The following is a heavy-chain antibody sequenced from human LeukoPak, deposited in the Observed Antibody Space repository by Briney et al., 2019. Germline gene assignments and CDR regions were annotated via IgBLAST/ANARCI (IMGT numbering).Heavy chain of an antibody. CDR3: ASGDYERSGYSSSWFDP. Sequence: ASVKVSCKASGYTFTDYYIHWVRQAPGQGLEWMGWINPNSGATNYAQKFQGRVTMARDTSISTAYMELSSLISDGTAVFYCASGDYERSGYSSSWFDPWGQGTLVTVSS. D-gene: IGHD3-22*01. CDR1: GYTFTDYY. J-gene: IGHJ5*02. V-gene: IGHV1-2*02. CDR2: INPNSGAT.